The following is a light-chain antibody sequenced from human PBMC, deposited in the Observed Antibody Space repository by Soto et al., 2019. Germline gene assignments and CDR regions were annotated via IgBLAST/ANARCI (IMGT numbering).Light chain of an antibody. CDR3: QVCDSTTDHVV. Sequence: SYELTQPPSVSVAPGKTARITCGGYNVGTKSVHWYQQMPCQAPVLVIYSDVDRPSGIPERFSGSNSGNTATLTISRVEAGDEADYYCQVCDSTTDHVVFGGGTKLTVL. V-gene: IGLV3-21*01. J-gene: IGLJ2*01. CDR1: NVGTKS. CDR2: SDV.